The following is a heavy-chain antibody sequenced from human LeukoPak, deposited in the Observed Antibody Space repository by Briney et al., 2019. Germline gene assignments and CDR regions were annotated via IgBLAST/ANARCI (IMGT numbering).Heavy chain of an antibody. Sequence: GGSLRLSCAASGFTFSSYSMNWVRQAPGKGLEWVSSISSSSSYIYYADSVKGRFTISRDNSKNTLYPQMNSLRTEDTAVYYCATSRDFYDTSGYYPYYFDCWGQGTLVTVSS. CDR3: ATSRDFYDTSGYYPYYFDC. CDR2: ISSSSSYI. V-gene: IGHV3-21*01. D-gene: IGHD3-22*01. CDR1: GFTFSSYS. J-gene: IGHJ4*02.